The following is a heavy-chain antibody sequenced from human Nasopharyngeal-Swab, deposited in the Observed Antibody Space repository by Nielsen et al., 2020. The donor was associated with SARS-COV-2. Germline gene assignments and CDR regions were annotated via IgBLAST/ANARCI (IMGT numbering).Heavy chain of an antibody. CDR3: ARDYYDSSGYYLLPGYYYYYYMDV. J-gene: IGHJ6*03. D-gene: IGHD3-22*01. Sequence: VRQAPGKGLEWVANIKQDGSEKYYVDSVKGRFTISRDNAKNSLYLQMNSLRAEDTAVYYCARDYYDSSGYYLLPGYYYYYYMDVWGKGTTVTASS. V-gene: IGHV3-7*05. CDR2: IKQDGSEK.